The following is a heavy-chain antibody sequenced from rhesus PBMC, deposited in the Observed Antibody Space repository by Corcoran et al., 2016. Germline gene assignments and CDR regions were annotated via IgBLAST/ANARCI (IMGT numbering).Heavy chain of an antibody. Sequence: QVQLQESGPGLVKPSETLSLTCAVPGGSIRTNYWSWIRPPPGKGREWIGRIYGSSGSTSYNPSLTNRVTISTDTSKNQFSLKLSSVTAADTAVYYCAREPYSSWSYGLDSWGQGVVVTVSS. CDR3: AREPYSSWSYGLDS. D-gene: IGHD6-13*01. J-gene: IGHJ6*01. CDR2: IYGSSGST. V-gene: IGHV4-147*01. CDR1: GGSIRTNY.